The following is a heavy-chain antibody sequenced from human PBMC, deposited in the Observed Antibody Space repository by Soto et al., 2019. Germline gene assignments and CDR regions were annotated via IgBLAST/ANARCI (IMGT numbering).Heavy chain of an antibody. CDR3: VSWVSAHFDY. V-gene: IGHV3-23*01. CDR2: ISSNGANT. J-gene: IGHJ4*01. Sequence: GGSLRLSCAASGFTFDSPYSHGMSWVRQSPGKGPEWVSTISSNGANTHYAESVKGRFTISKDASRNAVHLHMNSLRAEDTATYFCVSWVSAHFDYWGHGTPVTVSS. D-gene: IGHD2-8*01. CDR1: GFTFDSPYSHG.